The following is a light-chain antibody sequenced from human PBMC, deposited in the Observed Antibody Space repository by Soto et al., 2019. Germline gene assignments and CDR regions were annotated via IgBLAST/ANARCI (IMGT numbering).Light chain of an antibody. CDR2: DVS. CDR1: SSDVGGYNY. V-gene: IGLV2-11*01. Sequence: QSALTQPRSVSGSPGQSITISCTGTSSDVGGYNYVSWYRQHPGKAPKLMIYDVSKRPSGVPDRFSGSKSGNTASLTISGLQAEDEADYSCCSYAGSYTHYVFGPGTKVTVL. J-gene: IGLJ1*01. CDR3: CSYAGSYTHYV.